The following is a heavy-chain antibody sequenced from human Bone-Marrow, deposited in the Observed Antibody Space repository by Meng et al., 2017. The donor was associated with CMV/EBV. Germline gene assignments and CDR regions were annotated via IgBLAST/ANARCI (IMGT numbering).Heavy chain of an antibody. D-gene: IGHD2-21*02. CDR2: IYPGDSAT. J-gene: IGHJ4*02. CDR3: ARGGGRGDYCFDY. CDR1: GYIFTSYL. Sequence: KVSCKGSGYIFTSYLIAWVRQMPGKGLEWMGIIYPGDSATRYSPSFQGQVTISADKSINTAYLHWSRLKASDTAMYYCARGGGRGDYCFDYWGQGTLVSVSS. V-gene: IGHV5-51*01.